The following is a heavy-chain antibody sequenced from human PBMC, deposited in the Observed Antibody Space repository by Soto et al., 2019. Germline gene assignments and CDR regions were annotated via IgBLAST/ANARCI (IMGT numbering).Heavy chain of an antibody. J-gene: IGHJ5*02. V-gene: IGHV3-33*01. Sequence: GGSLRLSCAASGFTFSSYGMHWVRQAPGKGLEWVAVIWYDGSNKYYADSVKGRFTISRDNSKNTLYLQMNSLRAEDTAVYYCARPGIAAAGTAGGWFDPWGQGTLVTVSS. CDR1: GFTFSSYG. CDR3: ARPGIAAAGTAGGWFDP. D-gene: IGHD6-13*01. CDR2: IWYDGSNK.